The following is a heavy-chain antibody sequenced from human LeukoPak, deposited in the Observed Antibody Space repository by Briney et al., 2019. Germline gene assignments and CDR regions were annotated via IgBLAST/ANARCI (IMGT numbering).Heavy chain of an antibody. J-gene: IGHJ4*02. D-gene: IGHD2-15*01. Sequence: PSETLSLTCTVSGGSISSYYWSWIRQPPGKGLEWIGYIYYSGSTNYNPSLKSRVTISVDTSKNQFPLKLSSVTAADTAVYYCARGCSGGSCYSGYDYWGQGTLVTVSS. CDR1: GGSISSYY. CDR3: ARGCSGGSCYSGYDY. V-gene: IGHV4-59*01. CDR2: IYYSGST.